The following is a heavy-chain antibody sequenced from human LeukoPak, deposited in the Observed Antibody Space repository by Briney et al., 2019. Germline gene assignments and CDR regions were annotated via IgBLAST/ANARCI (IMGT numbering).Heavy chain of an antibody. CDR3: ARVRAGPYYYDSSGEDFDY. Sequence: PSETLSLTCTISGGSISSSSYYWGWIRQHPGKGLEWIGYIYYSGSTYYNPSLKSRVTISVDTSKNQFSLKLSSVTAADTAVYYCARVRAGPYYYDSSGEDFDYWGQGTLVTVSS. CDR1: GGSISSSSYY. D-gene: IGHD3-22*01. J-gene: IGHJ4*02. CDR2: IYYSGST. V-gene: IGHV4-31*03.